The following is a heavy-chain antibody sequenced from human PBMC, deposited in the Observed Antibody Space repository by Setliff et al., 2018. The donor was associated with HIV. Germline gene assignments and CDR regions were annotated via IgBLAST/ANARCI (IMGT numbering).Heavy chain of an antibody. CDR1: GFTFSNSW. V-gene: IGHV3-7*01. CDR3: ARESSTVRGVIDI. D-gene: IGHD3-10*01. Sequence: GGSLRLSCAASGFTFSNSWMTWVRQAPGKGLEWVANIKKDGSDKFYVDSVKGRFAISRDNAKNSLNLEMNSLRDEDRAVYYCARESSTVRGVIDIWGQGTMVTVSS. J-gene: IGHJ3*02. CDR2: IKKDGSDK.